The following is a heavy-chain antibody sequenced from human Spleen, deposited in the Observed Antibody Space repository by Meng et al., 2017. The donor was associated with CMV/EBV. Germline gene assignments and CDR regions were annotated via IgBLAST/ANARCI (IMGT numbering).Heavy chain of an antibody. CDR2: IYSGGST. CDR3: AKDHSASWYRDYFDY. Sequence: GESLKISCAASDFTVSSNYMTWVRQAPGKGLEWVSVIYSGGSTYYADSVKGRFTISRDRSKNTLYLQMNNLRAEDTAVYYCAKDHSASWYRDYFDYWGQGTLVTVSS. J-gene: IGHJ4*02. CDR1: DFTVSSNY. D-gene: IGHD6-13*01. V-gene: IGHV3-53*01.